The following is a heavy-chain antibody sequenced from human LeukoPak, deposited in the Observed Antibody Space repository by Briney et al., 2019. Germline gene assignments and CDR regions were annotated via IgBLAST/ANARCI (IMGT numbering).Heavy chain of an antibody. CDR1: GFIFSSSW. CDR2: IKRDGSEK. Sequence: GGSLRLSCAASGFIFSSSWMTWVRQAPGKGLEWVANIKRDGSEKYCVDSVKGRFTISRDNAKNSLYLQMNILNAEDTAVYYCARQITSPSDAFDLWGQGTMVTVSS. D-gene: IGHD3-10*01. J-gene: IGHJ3*01. CDR3: ARQITSPSDAFDL. V-gene: IGHV3-7*01.